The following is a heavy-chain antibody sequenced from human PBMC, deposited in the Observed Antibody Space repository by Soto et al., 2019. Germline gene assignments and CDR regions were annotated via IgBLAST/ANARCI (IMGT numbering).Heavy chain of an antibody. D-gene: IGHD2-21*01. J-gene: IGHJ6*02. CDR1: GYIFTGYY. V-gene: IGHV1-2*02. CDR3: AREASKYSGMDV. CDR2: INPNSGDT. Sequence: ASVKVSCKASGYIFTGYYMHWVRQAPGQGLEWMGWINPNSGDTNCTQKFQGRVTMTRDTSTSTVYMELSSLISEDTTEYYCAREASKYSGMDVWGQGTTVTVSS.